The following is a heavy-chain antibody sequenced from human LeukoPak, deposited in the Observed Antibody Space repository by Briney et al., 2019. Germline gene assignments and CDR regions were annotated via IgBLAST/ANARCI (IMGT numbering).Heavy chain of an antibody. D-gene: IGHD3-22*01. J-gene: IGHJ4*02. CDR1: GGAFSSYA. CDR3: ARLQKTYYYDSSGYYGLGDY. Sequence: ASVKVSCKASGGAFSSYAISWVRHGLGQGLEWMGRIIPILGIANYAQKFQGRVTITADKSTSTAYMELSSLRSEDTAVYYCARLQKTYYYDSSGYYGLGDYWGQGTLVTVSS. V-gene: IGHV1-69*04. CDR2: IIPILGIA.